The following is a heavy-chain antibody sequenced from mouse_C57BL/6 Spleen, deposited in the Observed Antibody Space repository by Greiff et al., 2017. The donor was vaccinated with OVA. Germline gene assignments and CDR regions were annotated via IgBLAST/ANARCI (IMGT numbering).Heavy chain of an antibody. V-gene: IGHV3-6*01. CDR2: ISYDGSN. J-gene: IGHJ2*01. CDR1: GYSITSGYY. CDR3: ARYLDY. Sequence: EVKLEESGPGLVKPSQSLSLTCSVTGYSITSGYYWNWIRQFPGNKLEWMGYISYDGSNNYNPSLKNRISSTRDTSKNQFFLKLNSVTTEDTATYYCARYLDYWGQGTTLTVAS.